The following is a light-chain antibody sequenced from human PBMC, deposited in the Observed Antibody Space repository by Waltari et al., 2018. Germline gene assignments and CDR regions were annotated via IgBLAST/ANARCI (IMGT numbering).Light chain of an antibody. CDR2: WAS. V-gene: IGKV4-1*01. Sequence: DIVMTQSPDSLAVSLGERATINCKSSQSVLYSSNSQHYLAWYQQKPGQPPKLLIYWASTRESGVPDRFSGSESGTDFTLTISSLQAEDVAVYYCQQYYSTPWTFGQGTKVEIK. CDR1: QSVLYSSNSQHY. CDR3: QQYYSTPWT. J-gene: IGKJ1*01.